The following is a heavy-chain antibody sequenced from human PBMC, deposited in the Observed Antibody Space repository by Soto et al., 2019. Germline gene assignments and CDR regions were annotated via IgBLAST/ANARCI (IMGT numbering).Heavy chain of an antibody. CDR1: GYTFTSYA. CDR3: ARDLGGWPDY. D-gene: IGHD6-19*01. Sequence: QVQLVQSGAEVKKPGASVKVSCKASGYTFTSYAIHWVRQAPGQRLEWMGWINAGNGNTKYSQKFQDRVTITRDTXXXXXXXELXXLRSEXTAVYYCARDLGGWPDYWGQGTLVTVSS. J-gene: IGHJ4*02. V-gene: IGHV1-3*01. CDR2: INAGNGNT.